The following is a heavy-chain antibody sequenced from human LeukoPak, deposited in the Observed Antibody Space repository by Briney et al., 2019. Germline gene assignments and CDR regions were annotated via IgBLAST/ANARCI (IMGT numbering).Heavy chain of an antibody. CDR1: GGSISSYY. CDR2: IYYSGST. CDR3: ARQRPYCSNINTCDAGDFHH. V-gene: IGHV4-59*08. J-gene: IGHJ1*01. D-gene: IGHD2-15*01. Sequence: SETLSLTCTVSGGSISSYYWSWIRQPAGKGLEWIGYIYYSGSTNYNPSLKSRVTISVDMSKNQFSLKLSSVTAADTAVYYCARQRPYCSNINTCDAGDFHHWGQGSLVTVSS.